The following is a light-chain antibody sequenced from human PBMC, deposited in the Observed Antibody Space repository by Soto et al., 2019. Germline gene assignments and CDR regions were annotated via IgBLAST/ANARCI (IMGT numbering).Light chain of an antibody. V-gene: IGKV1-5*03. J-gene: IGKJ4*01. CDR1: QSISSW. CDR3: QQYNSYPLT. Sequence: DIQMTQSPSTLSASVGDRVTITCRPSQSISSWLAWYQQKPGKAPNLLIYKASSLESGVPSRFSGSGSGTEFTLTIRSLQPDDFANYYCQQYNSYPLTFGGGTKVEIK. CDR2: KAS.